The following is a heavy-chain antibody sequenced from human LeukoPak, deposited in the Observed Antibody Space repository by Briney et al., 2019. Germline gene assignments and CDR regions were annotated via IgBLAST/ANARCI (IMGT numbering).Heavy chain of an antibody. Sequence: SETLSLTCTVSAGSISSSNYYWGWIRQPPGEGLEWIGSIYYGGSTYYNPSLKSRVTISVDTSKNQFSLKLSSVTAADTAVFYCARHKKYTYGYNWFDPWGQGTLVTVSS. J-gene: IGHJ5*02. CDR2: IYYGGST. V-gene: IGHV4-39*01. CDR1: AGSISSSNYY. D-gene: IGHD5-18*01. CDR3: ARHKKYTYGYNWFDP.